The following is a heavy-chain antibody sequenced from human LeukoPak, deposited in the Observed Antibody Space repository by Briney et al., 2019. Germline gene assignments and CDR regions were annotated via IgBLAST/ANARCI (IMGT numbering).Heavy chain of an antibody. CDR1: GFTFSSYW. CDR3: ARTYSYPSGYYYGMDV. Sequence: GGSLRLSCAASGFTFSSYWMSWVRQAPGKGLEWVANIKQDGSEKYYVDSVKGRFTISRDNAKNSLYLQMNGLRAEDTAVYYCARTYSYPSGYYYGMDVWGQGTTVTVSS. CDR2: IKQDGSEK. J-gene: IGHJ6*02. V-gene: IGHV3-7*01. D-gene: IGHD5-18*01.